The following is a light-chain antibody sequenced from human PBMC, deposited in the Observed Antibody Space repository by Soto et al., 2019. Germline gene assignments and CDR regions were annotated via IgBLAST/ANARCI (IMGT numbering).Light chain of an antibody. CDR3: SSYAGSNNLNV. Sequence: QSVLTQPPSASGSPGQSVTISCTGTSSDVGGYNYVSWYQQHPGKAPKLMIYEVSKRPSGVPDRFSGSKSGNTASLTVPGLQAEDEADYYCSSYAGSNNLNVFGTGTKVTVL. CDR2: EVS. CDR1: SSDVGGYNY. J-gene: IGLJ1*01. V-gene: IGLV2-8*01.